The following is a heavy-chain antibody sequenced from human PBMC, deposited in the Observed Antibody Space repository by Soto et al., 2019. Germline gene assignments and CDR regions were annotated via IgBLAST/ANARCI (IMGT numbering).Heavy chain of an antibody. Sequence: QVQLVQSGAEVKKPGASVKVSCKASGYTFTSYAMHWVRQAPGQRLEWMGWINAGNGNTKYSQKFQGRVTITRDTSASTAYMELSSLRSEDTAVYYCARSQDIVVVVAATSWFDPWGQGTLVTVSS. CDR2: INAGNGNT. CDR1: GYTFTSYA. J-gene: IGHJ5*02. CDR3: ARSQDIVVVVAATSWFDP. D-gene: IGHD2-15*01. V-gene: IGHV1-3*01.